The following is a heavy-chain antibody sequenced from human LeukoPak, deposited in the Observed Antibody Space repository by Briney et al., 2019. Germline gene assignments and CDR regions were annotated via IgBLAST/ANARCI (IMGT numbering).Heavy chain of an antibody. J-gene: IGHJ4*02. V-gene: IGHV1-69*05. CDR2: IIPIFGTA. CDR3: ATAGEGSSGYYYGLDY. D-gene: IGHD3-22*01. CDR1: GGTFSSYA. Sequence: SVKVSCKASGGTFSSYAISWVRQAPGQGLEWMGGIIPIFGTANYAQKFQGRVTITTDESTSTAYMELSSLRSEDTAVYYCATAGEGSSGYYYGLDYWGQGTLVTVSS.